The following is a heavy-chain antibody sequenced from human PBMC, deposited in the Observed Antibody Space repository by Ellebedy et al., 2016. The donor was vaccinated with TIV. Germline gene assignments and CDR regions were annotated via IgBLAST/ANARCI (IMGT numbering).Heavy chain of an antibody. V-gene: IGHV3-30*18. CDR1: GFIFSSYG. J-gene: IGHJ3*02. CDR3: AKESNYYDSIRMAFDI. D-gene: IGHD3-22*01. Sequence: GESLKISCAVSGFIFSSYGMHWVRQAPGKGLEWVAVISYDGSKKYYADSVKGRFTISRDNSKNTLYLQMNSLRAEDTAVYYCAKESNYYDSIRMAFDIWGQGTMVTVSS. CDR2: ISYDGSKK.